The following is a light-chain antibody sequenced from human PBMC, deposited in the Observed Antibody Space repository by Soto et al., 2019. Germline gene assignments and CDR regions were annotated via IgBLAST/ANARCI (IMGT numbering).Light chain of an antibody. CDR1: SSDVGAYNY. Sequence: QSVLTQPASVSGSPGQSITISCTGTSSDVGAYNYVSWYQQHPGKAPKLMIYDVIHRPSGVSTRFSASKSGNTASLTISGLQAEDEADYYCSSYTTSRTYVFGAGTKVTVL. CDR3: SSYTTSRTYV. V-gene: IGLV2-14*01. J-gene: IGLJ1*01. CDR2: DVI.